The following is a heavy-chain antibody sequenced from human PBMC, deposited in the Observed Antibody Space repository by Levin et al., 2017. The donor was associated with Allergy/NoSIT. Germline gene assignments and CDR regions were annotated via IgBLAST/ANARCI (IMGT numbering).Heavy chain of an antibody. D-gene: IGHD1-26*01. CDR3: ARGVSGSYPRDFNS. Sequence: SETLSLTCTVSGGSISTYYWSWIRQPPGKGLEWIGYIYYTGSTNYNPSLKSRVTLSLDASKNQFSLKLSSVTAADTAMYYCARGVSGSYPRDFNSWGQGTLVTVSS. CDR1: GGSISTYY. V-gene: IGHV4-59*01. CDR2: IYYTGST. J-gene: IGHJ4*02.